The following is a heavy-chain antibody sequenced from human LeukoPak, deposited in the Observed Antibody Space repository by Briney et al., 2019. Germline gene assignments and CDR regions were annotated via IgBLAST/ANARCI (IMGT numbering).Heavy chain of an antibody. D-gene: IGHD1-14*01. Sequence: PRRSLRLSCAASAFTLTSYGMHWARQAPGKGREWVAVILYDGSNKYYADSVNGRFTISTANSMNTLYLQMSRLRAEDTAVYYCERVRYPRNYCSYGMDVWGQGTTVTVSS. CDR2: ILYDGSNK. CDR3: ERVRYPRNYCSYGMDV. J-gene: IGHJ6*02. V-gene: IGHV3-33*01. CDR1: AFTLTSYG.